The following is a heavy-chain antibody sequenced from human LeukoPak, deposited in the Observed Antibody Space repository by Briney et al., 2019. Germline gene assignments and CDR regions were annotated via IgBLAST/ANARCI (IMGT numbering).Heavy chain of an antibody. CDR3: AKTGGAHSGSYDY. Sequence: GGSLRLSCAASGFTFSSFWMHWVRQAPGKGLVWVSRIYTDGSSTSYADSVKGRFTISRDNAKNTLYLEMNGLRVEDTAVYYCAKTGGAHSGSYDYWGQGTLVTVSS. J-gene: IGHJ4*02. D-gene: IGHD1-26*01. V-gene: IGHV3-74*01. CDR2: IYTDGSST. CDR1: GFTFSSFW.